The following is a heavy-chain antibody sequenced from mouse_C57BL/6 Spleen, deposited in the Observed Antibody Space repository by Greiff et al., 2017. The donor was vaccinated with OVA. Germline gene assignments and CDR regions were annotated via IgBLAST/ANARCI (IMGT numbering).Heavy chain of an antibody. V-gene: IGHV5-9-1*02. Sequence: EVMLVESGEGLVKPGGSLKLSCAASGFTFSSYAMSWVRQTPEKRLEWVAYISSGGDYIYYADTVKGRFTISRDNARNTLYLQMSSLKSEDTAMYYCTRDDSGNYENYYAMDYWGQGTSVTVSS. CDR2: ISSGGDYI. CDR1: GFTFSSYA. CDR3: TRDDSGNYENYYAMDY. D-gene: IGHD2-1*01. J-gene: IGHJ4*01.